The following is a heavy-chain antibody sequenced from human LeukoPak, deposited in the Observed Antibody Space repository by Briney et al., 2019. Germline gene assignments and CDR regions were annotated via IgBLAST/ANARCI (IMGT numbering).Heavy chain of an antibody. D-gene: IGHD2-2*01. Sequence: SETLSLTCTVSGYSISSGYHWGWIRQPPGKGLEWIGSIYHSGSTYYNPSLKSRVTISVDTSKNQFSLKLSSVTAADTAVYYCARMRGYCSSTSCYVSMGYYYYYMDVWGKGTTVTVSS. CDR1: GYSISSGYH. CDR2: IYHSGST. J-gene: IGHJ6*03. CDR3: ARMRGYCSSTSCYVSMGYYYYYMDV. V-gene: IGHV4-38-2*02.